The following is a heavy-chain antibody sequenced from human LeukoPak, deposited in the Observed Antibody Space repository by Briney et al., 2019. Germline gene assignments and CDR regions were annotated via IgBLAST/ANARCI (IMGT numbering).Heavy chain of an antibody. CDR1: GGSLSSYY. CDR2: IYTSGST. Sequence: SETLSLTCTVSGGSLSSYYWSWIRQPAGKGLEWIGRIYTSGSTNYNPSLTSRVTMSVDTSKNQFSLKLSSVTAADTAVYYCARDGSGSYYYYYGMDVWGQGTTVTVSS. V-gene: IGHV4-4*07. CDR3: ARDGSGSYYYYYGMDV. J-gene: IGHJ6*02. D-gene: IGHD1-26*01.